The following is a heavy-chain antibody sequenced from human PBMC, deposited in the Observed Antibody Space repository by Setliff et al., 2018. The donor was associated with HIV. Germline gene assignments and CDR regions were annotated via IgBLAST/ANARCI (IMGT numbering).Heavy chain of an antibody. J-gene: IGHJ4*02. CDR2: IYSGGST. D-gene: IGHD6-19*01. CDR1: GFTFSNHV. CDR3: AREGQWLDGFDY. V-gene: IGHV3-66*02. Sequence: GSLRLPCAASGFTFSNHVMSWVRQAPGKGLEWVSVIYSGGSTYYADSVKGRFTISRDNSKNTLYLQMNSPRTEDTAVYYCAREGQWLDGFDYWGQGTLVTVSS.